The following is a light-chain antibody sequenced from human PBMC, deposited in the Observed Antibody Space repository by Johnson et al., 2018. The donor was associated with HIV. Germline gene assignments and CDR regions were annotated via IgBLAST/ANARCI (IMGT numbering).Light chain of an antibody. J-gene: IGLJ1*01. CDR3: GTWDSSLSAHYV. CDR2: ENN. CDR1: TSNIGNTY. V-gene: IGLV1-51*02. Sequence: QSVLTQSPSLSAAPGQKVTISCSVSTSNIGNTYVSWYQQLPGTAPKLLIYENNKRPSGIPDRFSGSKSGTSATLGITGLQTGDEADYYCGTWDSSLSAHYVFGTGTKITVL.